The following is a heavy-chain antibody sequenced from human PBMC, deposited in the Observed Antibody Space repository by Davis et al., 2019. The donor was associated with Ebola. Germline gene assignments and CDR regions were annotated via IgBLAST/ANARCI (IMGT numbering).Heavy chain of an antibody. CDR2: ISAYNGNT. CDR3: VRYCSSSSCPEGGWFHP. J-gene: IGHJ5*02. D-gene: IGHD2-2*01. V-gene: IGHV1-18*01. CDR1: GYTFSSYG. Sequence: ASVKVSCKASGYTFSSYGVSWVRQAPGQGLDWMGWISAYNGNTDYAQKFKGRLIMTTDTFTNTAYMELRSLRSDDTAVYYCVRYCSSSSCPEGGWFHPWGQGTLVTVSS.